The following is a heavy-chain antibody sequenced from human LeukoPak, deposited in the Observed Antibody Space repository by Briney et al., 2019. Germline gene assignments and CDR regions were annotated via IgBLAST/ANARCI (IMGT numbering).Heavy chain of an antibody. J-gene: IGHJ1*01. CDR3: VRRGLIVTEYLER. CDR2: IDSSSGTI. V-gene: IGHV3-48*04. Sequence: PGGSLRLSCAASGFTLSDYSMNWVRQAPGKGLQWISFIDSSSGTIFYAESVKGRFTISRDNAQNSLFLQMNSLRAEDTAVYYCVRRGLIVTEYLERWGQGTLVIVSS. CDR1: GFTLSDYS. D-gene: IGHD3-10*01.